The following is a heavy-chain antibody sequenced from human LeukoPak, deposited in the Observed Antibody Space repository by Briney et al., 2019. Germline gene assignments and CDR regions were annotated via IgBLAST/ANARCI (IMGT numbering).Heavy chain of an antibody. CDR1: GFTFSSYS. V-gene: IGHV3-21*01. J-gene: IGHJ4*02. D-gene: IGHD1-1*01. CDR2: ISSSSSYI. Sequence: GGSLRLSCAASGFTFSSYSMNWVRQAPGKGLEWVSSISSSSSYIYYADSVKGRFTIPRDNAKNSLYLQMNSLRAEDTAVYYCARDVWNDVGGFDYWGQGTLVTVSS. CDR3: ARDVWNDVGGFDY.